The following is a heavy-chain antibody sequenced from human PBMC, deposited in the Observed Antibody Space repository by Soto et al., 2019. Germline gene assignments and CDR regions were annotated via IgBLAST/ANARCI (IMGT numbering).Heavy chain of an antibody. CDR3: ARGGRSVVVAATHRWFDP. CDR1: GDTFSTYA. V-gene: IGHV1-69*06. CDR2: IIPIFGTA. J-gene: IGHJ5*02. Sequence: QVQLVQSGAEVKKPGSSVKVSCKTSGDTFSTYAINWVRQAPGQGLEWMGGIIPIFGTANYAQKFQARVTITADRSTSTAYMELSRLRSEDTAVYFCARGGRSVVVAATHRWFDPWGQGTLVTVAS. D-gene: IGHD2-15*01.